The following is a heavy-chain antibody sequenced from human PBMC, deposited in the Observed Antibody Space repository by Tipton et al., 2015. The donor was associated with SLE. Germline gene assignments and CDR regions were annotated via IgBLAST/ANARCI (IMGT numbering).Heavy chain of an antibody. V-gene: IGHV3-30*04. CDR3: ARERIAYSSSWYFAF. D-gene: IGHD6-13*01. J-gene: IGHJ4*01. CDR1: GFTFSGYA. CDR2: ISYDGTKT. Sequence: SLRLSCVASGFTFSGYAVHWVRQAPGKGLQWVADISYDGTKTHYADSVKGRFTISRDNSRNTLFLQLDSPRPDDTAVYYCARERIAYSSSWYFAFWGLGTLVTVSS.